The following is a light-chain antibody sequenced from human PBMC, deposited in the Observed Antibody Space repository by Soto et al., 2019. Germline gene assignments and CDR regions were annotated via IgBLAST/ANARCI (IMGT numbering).Light chain of an antibody. CDR2: DVS. CDR1: SSDVGGYNY. V-gene: IGLV2-14*01. Sequence: QSALTQPASVSGSPGQSITISCTGTSSDVGGYNYVSWYQQHPGKAPKLMIYDVSNRPSGVSNRFSGSKSGNTASLTISGLQAEDEGDYYCSSYKSSSLLFGGGTKLTVL. J-gene: IGLJ2*01. CDR3: SSYKSSSLL.